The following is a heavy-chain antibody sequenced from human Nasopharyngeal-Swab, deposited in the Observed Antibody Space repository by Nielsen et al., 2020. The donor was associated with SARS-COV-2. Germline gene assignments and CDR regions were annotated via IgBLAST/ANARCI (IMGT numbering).Heavy chain of an antibody. J-gene: IGHJ4*02. CDR1: GDSVSSNSAA. CDR2: TYYRSKWYN. V-gene: IGHV6-1*01. D-gene: IGHD3-10*01. CDR3: ARDSVDYYGSGSYLLDY. Sequence: SQTLSLTCAISGDSVSSNSAAWNWLRQSPSRGLEWLGRTYYRSKWYNDYAVSVKSRITINPDTSKNQFSLQLNSVTPEDTAVYYCARDSVDYYGSGSYLLDYWGQGTLVTVSS.